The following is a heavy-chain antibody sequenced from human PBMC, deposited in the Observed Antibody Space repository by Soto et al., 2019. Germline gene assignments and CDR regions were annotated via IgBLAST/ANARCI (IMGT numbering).Heavy chain of an antibody. CDR3: AHSLVNRGGDLGY. J-gene: IGHJ4*02. V-gene: IGHV2-5*05. D-gene: IGHD2-21*02. Sequence: QITLRETGPTLVKPSQTLTLTCTFSGFSLSTNRVGVGWIRQPPGKALEWLALIYWDDAKRYGPSLKSRLTITKDTSKNQVVLIMTNMDPVDTATYYCAHSLVNRGGDLGYWGQGTLVTVSS. CDR2: IYWDDAK. CDR1: GFSLSTNRVG.